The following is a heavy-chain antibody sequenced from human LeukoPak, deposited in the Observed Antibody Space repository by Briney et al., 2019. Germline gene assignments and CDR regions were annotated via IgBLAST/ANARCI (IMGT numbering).Heavy chain of an antibody. Sequence: GGSLRLSCAASGFTFSSYAMSWVRQAPGKGLEWVSATSGSGGSTYYADSVKGRFTISRDNSKNTLYLQMNSLRAEDTAVYYCAKQYYDFWSGPDWWGQGTLVTVSS. CDR2: TSGSGGST. CDR3: AKQYYDFWSGPDW. CDR1: GFTFSSYA. J-gene: IGHJ4*02. V-gene: IGHV3-23*01. D-gene: IGHD3-3*01.